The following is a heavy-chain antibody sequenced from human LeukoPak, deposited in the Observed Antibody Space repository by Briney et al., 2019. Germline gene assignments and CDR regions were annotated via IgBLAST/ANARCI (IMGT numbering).Heavy chain of an antibody. D-gene: IGHD6-13*01. J-gene: IGHJ4*02. V-gene: IGHV1-46*01. Sequence: ASVKVSCKASGYTFTGYYMHWVRQAPGQGLEWMGIINPSGGSTSYAQKFQGRVTMTRDTSTSTVYMELSSLRSEDTAVYYCARDSYSSSWYDGLDYWGQGTLVTVSS. CDR2: INPSGGST. CDR3: ARDSYSSSWYDGLDY. CDR1: GYTFTGYY.